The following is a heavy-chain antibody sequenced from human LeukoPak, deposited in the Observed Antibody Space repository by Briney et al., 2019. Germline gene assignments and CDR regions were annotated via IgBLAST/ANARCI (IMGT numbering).Heavy chain of an antibody. CDR3: ARHEEEDGYNAKTIDY. Sequence: PSETLSLTCTVSGGSISRSNNYWGWVRQPPGKGLEWIGSIHYSGTTYYNPSLRSRFTISVDTSKNQFSLKLSSMTAADTAVYYCARHEEEDGYNAKTIDYWGQGTLVTVSS. D-gene: IGHD5-24*01. CDR1: GGSISRSNNY. J-gene: IGHJ4*02. CDR2: IHYSGTT. V-gene: IGHV4-39*01.